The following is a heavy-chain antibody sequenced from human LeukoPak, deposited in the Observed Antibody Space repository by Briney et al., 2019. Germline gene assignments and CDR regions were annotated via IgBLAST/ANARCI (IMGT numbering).Heavy chain of an antibody. CDR2: MSYDGDNK. Sequence: GRSLRLSCAASQFTFSSYAMHWVRQAPGKGLEWVAAMSYDGDNKNYADSVKGRFTISRDNSKNTLYLQMNSLRVEDTAVYYCARDSPRIMSGTYLYYLDFWGQGTLVTVSS. J-gene: IGHJ4*02. V-gene: IGHV3-30-3*01. CDR3: ARDSPRIMSGTYLYYLDF. D-gene: IGHD3-16*01. CDR1: QFTFSSYA.